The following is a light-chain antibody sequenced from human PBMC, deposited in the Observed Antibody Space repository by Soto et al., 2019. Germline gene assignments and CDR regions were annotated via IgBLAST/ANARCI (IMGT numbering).Light chain of an antibody. Sequence: QSVLTQPPSMSGTPGQRVTISCSGSSSNIGSHLVNWYQQVPGTAPRLLIYTNNQRPSGVPDRFSDSKSGTSASLAISGLQSEDEAHYYCATWDASLQSWVFGGGTKVTVL. CDR1: SSNIGSHL. J-gene: IGLJ3*02. CDR2: TNN. CDR3: ATWDASLQSWV. V-gene: IGLV1-44*01.